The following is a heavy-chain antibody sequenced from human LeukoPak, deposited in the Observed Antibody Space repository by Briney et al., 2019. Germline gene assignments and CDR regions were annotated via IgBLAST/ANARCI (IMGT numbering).Heavy chain of an antibody. CDR3: AYDIVVVVAARRPSSDAFDI. Sequence: WASVEVSCKASGGTFSSYAISWVRQAPGQGLEWMGGIIPIFGTANYAQKFQGRVTITADKSTSTAYMELSSLRSEDTAVYYCAYDIVVVVAARRPSSDAFDIWGQGTMVTVSS. D-gene: IGHD2-15*01. J-gene: IGHJ3*02. CDR2: IIPIFGTA. V-gene: IGHV1-69*06. CDR1: GGTFSSYA.